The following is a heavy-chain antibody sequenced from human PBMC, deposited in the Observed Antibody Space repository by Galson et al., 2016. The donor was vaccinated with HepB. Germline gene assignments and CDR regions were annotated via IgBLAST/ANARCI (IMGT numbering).Heavy chain of an antibody. J-gene: IGHJ5*02. V-gene: IGHV3-53*01. D-gene: IGHD3-10*01. Sequence: SLRLSCAVSGFSVSINYMSWVRQAPGKGLEWVSVMYSGGGTSYADSVKGRFAISSDNSKNTLYLQMNSLRAEDTAVYYCTRVLQWFGERWFDPWGQGTRVTVSS. CDR1: GFSVSINY. CDR2: MYSGGGT. CDR3: TRVLQWFGERWFDP.